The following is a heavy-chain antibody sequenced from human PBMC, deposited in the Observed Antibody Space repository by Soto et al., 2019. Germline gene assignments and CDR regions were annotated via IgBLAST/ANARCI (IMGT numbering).Heavy chain of an antibody. V-gene: IGHV1-3*01. Sequence: QVQLVQSGAEVKKPGASVKVSCKASGYTFTSYAMHWVRQAPGQRLEWMGWINAGNGNTKYSQKFQGRVAITRDTSASTAYMELSSLRSEDTAVYYCARAVAGTWADYWGQGTLVTVSS. J-gene: IGHJ4*02. CDR2: INAGNGNT. D-gene: IGHD6-19*01. CDR1: GYTFTSYA. CDR3: ARAVAGTWADY.